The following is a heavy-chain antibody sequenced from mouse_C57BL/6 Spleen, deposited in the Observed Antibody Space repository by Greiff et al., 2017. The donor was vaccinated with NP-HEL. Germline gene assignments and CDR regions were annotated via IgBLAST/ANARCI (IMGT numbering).Heavy chain of an antibody. CDR2: INPSTGGT. Sequence: EVQLQQSGPELVKPGASVKISCKASGYSFTGYYMNWVKQSPEKSLEWIGEINPSTGGTTYNQKFKAKATLTVDKSSSTAYMQLKSLTSEDSAVYYCARKGSSGPWFAYWGQGTLVTVSA. CDR1: GYSFTGYY. D-gene: IGHD3-2*02. V-gene: IGHV1-42*01. CDR3: ARKGSSGPWFAY. J-gene: IGHJ3*01.